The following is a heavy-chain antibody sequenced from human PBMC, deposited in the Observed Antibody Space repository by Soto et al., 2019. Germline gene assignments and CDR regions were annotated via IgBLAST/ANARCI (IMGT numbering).Heavy chain of an antibody. Sequence: VQLVESGGGLVKPGGSLRLSCAASGFTFSTYLMNWVRQAPGKGLEWVSSIKSDSSYLYYGDSVKGRFTISRDNAKNSSHLQMNSLRVEDTAMYFCARKPMTGSQAGAFDIWGQGTMVTVSS. CDR2: IKSDSSYL. D-gene: IGHD3-9*01. CDR3: ARKPMTGSQAGAFDI. V-gene: IGHV3-21*06. J-gene: IGHJ3*02. CDR1: GFTFSTYL.